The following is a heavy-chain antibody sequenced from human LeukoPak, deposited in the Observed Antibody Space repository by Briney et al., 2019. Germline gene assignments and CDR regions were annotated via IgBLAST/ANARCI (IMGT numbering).Heavy chain of an antibody. D-gene: IGHD3-16*01. CDR2: INGSSGST. Sequence: PGGSLRLSCAASGFTFSSYAMSWVRQAPGKGLEWVSAINGSSGSTYYADSVKGRFTISRDNSKNTLYLQMNSLRAEDTAVYYCAKDSGGVTSNYFDYWGQGTLVTVSS. CDR1: GFTFSSYA. J-gene: IGHJ4*02. CDR3: AKDSGGVTSNYFDY. V-gene: IGHV3-23*01.